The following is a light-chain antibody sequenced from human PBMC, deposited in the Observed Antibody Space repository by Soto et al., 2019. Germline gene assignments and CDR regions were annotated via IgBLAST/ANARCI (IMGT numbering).Light chain of an antibody. V-gene: IGLV2-18*01. Sequence: QSVLTQPPSVSGSPGQSVTISCTGTNXDFVTYNRVSWYQQPPGTAPKLIVYEASNRPSGVPDRFSGSKSGNTASLTISGLQAADEADYYCSLYTSENTYVFGTGTKVTVL. CDR2: EAS. CDR3: SLYTSENTYV. CDR1: NXDFVTYNR. J-gene: IGLJ1*01.